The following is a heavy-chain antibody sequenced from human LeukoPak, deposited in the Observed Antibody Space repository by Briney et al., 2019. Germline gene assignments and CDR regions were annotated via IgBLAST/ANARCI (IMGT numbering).Heavy chain of an antibody. CDR1: GFTFSSYS. Sequence: GGSLRLSCAASGFTFSSYSMNWVRQAPGKGLEWVSSISSSSSYIYYADSVKGRFTISRDNAKNSLYLQMNSLRAEDTAVYYCATEVGYYYDSSGYPWGQGTLVTVSS. CDR3: ATEVGYYYDSSGYP. V-gene: IGHV3-21*01. CDR2: ISSSSSYI. J-gene: IGHJ5*02. D-gene: IGHD3-22*01.